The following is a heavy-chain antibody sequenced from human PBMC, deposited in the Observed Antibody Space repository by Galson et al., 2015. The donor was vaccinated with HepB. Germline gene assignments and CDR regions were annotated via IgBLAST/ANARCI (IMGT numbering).Heavy chain of an antibody. J-gene: IGHJ6*02. CDR2: IWYDGSNK. V-gene: IGHV3-33*01. CDR3: AREPYCSGGSCYSGDTLPHYYGMDV. Sequence: SLRLSCAASGFTFSSYGMHWVRQAPGKGLEWVAVIWYDGSNKYYADSVKGRFTISRDNSKNTLYLQMNSLRAEDTAVYYCAREPYCSGGSCYSGDTLPHYYGMDVWGQGTTVTVSS. D-gene: IGHD2-15*01. CDR1: GFTFSSYG.